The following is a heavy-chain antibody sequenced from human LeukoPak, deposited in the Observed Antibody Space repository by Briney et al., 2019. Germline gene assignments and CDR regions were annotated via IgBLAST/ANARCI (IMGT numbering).Heavy chain of an antibody. CDR1: GGSISSSRYY. D-gene: IGHD6-6*01. J-gene: IGHJ5*02. V-gene: IGHV4-39*07. CDR2: INHSGST. CDR3: ARTRSSSQRKGWSDP. Sequence: PSGTLSLTCTDSGGSISSSRYYWGWIRQPPGKGLEWIGEINHSGSTNYNPSLKSRVTISVDTSKNQFSLKLSSVTAADTAVYYCARTRSSSQRKGWSDPWGQGTLVTVSS.